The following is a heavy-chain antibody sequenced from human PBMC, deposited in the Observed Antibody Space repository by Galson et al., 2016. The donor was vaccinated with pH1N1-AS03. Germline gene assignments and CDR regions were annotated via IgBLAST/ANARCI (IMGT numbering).Heavy chain of an antibody. CDR1: GLTFSTAW. J-gene: IGHJ3*02. CDR3: TTDDYGDYRGTGAGTNDAFDM. D-gene: IGHD4-17*01. V-gene: IGHV3-15*01. Sequence: SLRLSCAASGLTFSTAWMSWVRQAPGKGLEWVGLIKNRENGRTTDYAAPVKGRFTISRDDSKNTLYLQMNSLKTEDTAVYYCTTDDYGDYRGTGAGTNDAFDMWGQGTMVTVSS. CDR2: IKNRENGRTT.